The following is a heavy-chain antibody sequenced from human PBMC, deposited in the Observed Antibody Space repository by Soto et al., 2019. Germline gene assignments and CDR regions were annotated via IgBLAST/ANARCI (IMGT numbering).Heavy chain of an antibody. CDR1: GGSISSYY. Sequence: PSETLSLTCTVSGGSISSYYWSWIRQPPGKGLEWIGYIYYSGSTNYNPSLKSRVTISVDTSKNQFSLKLSSVTAADTAVYYCARLYGDLVDYWGQGTLVTVSS. J-gene: IGHJ4*02. V-gene: IGHV4-59*01. D-gene: IGHD4-17*01. CDR3: ARLYGDLVDY. CDR2: IYYSGST.